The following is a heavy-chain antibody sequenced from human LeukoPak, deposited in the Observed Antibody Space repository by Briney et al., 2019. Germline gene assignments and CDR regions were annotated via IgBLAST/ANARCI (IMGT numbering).Heavy chain of an antibody. CDR3: AKTNIVVVPAVSRVDAFDI. V-gene: IGHV3-23*01. J-gene: IGHJ3*02. CDR2: ISGSGGST. Sequence: GGSLRLSCAASGFTFSSYAMSWVRQAPRKGLEWVSAISGSGGSTYYADSVKGRFTISRDNSKNTLYLQMNSLRAEDMAVYYCAKTNIVVVPAVSRVDAFDIWGQGTMVTVSS. CDR1: GFTFSSYA. D-gene: IGHD2-2*01.